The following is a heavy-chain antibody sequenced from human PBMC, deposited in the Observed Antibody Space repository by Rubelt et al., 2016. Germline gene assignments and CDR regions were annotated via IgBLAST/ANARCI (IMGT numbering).Heavy chain of an antibody. J-gene: IGHJ4*02. CDR2: IGSSTSTI. V-gene: IGHV3-48*01. CDR3: ARDWGAGTTSPFDY. Sequence: GKGLEWVSYIGSSTSTIYLADSVKGRFTISRDNAKNSLYLQMNSLGAEDTAVYYCARDWGAGTTSPFDYWGQGTLVTVSS. D-gene: IGHD1/OR15-1a*01.